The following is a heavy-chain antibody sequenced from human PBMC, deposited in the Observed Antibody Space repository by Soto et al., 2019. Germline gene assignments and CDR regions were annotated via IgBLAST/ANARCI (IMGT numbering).Heavy chain of an antibody. CDR1: GGSFSGYY. J-gene: IGHJ4*02. V-gene: IGHV4-34*01. D-gene: IGHD1-26*01. CDR2: INHSGST. Sequence: SETLSLTCAVYGGSFSGYYWSWIRQPPGEGLEWIGEINHSGSTNYNPSLKSRVTISVDTSKNQFSLKLSSVTAADTAVYYCAREKVGATIGYYWGQGTLVTVSS. CDR3: AREKVGATIGYY.